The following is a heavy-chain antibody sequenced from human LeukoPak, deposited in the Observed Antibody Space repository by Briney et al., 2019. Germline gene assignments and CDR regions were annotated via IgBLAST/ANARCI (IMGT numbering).Heavy chain of an antibody. CDR3: AKWAGVMTYNSNFYGPLDH. V-gene: IGHV3-23*01. Sequence: HPGGSLRLSCAASGFTFSAYALSWVRQAPGKGLEWVSSISGCGSSTYYADSVKGRVTISRDNSKNTLFLQMNSLRAEDTALYYCAKWAGVMTYNSNFYGPLDHWGPGTLVTVSS. CDR1: GFTFSAYA. D-gene: IGHD1-1*01. CDR2: ISGCGSST. J-gene: IGHJ4*02.